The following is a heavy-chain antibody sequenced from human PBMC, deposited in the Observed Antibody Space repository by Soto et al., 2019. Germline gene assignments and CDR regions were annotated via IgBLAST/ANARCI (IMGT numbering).Heavy chain of an antibody. J-gene: IGHJ6*02. D-gene: IGHD3-3*01. CDR1: GYPLTRYA. Sequence: SVKVSCKASGYPLTRYAISWVRQAPGQGLEWMGWISAYNGNTNYAQKLQGRFTMTTDTSTSTAYMELRSLRYEDTALYYCARAVLRFLECSPSYGMDVWGQGTTVTVSS. CDR2: ISAYNGNT. V-gene: IGHV1-18*01. CDR3: ARAVLRFLECSPSYGMDV.